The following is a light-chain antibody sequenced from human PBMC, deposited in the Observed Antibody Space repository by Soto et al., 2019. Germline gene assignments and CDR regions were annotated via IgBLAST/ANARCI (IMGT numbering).Light chain of an antibody. CDR3: QHRSNGTPLVS. Sequence: EIVLTQSPATLSLSPGDTATLSCRASQSVTSYVAWYQQRPGQAPRLLIYDASSRAPDIPDRFSGSGYGTDAALTISGIEPEDVAVEDCQHRSNGTPLVSFGPGTKVEIK. CDR2: DAS. CDR1: QSVTSY. J-gene: IGKJ3*01. V-gene: IGKV3-11*01.